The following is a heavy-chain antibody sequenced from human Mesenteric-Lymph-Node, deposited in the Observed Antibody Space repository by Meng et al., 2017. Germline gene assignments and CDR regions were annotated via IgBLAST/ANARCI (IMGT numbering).Heavy chain of an antibody. J-gene: IGHJ2*01. D-gene: IGHD3-22*01. CDR1: GGSISSGDYY. CDR3: ARGYYDSSGYGYWYFDL. V-gene: IGHV4-30-4*01. CDR2: IYYSGST. Sequence: VPLKESGPGLVKPSKPLPLTLAVSGGSISSGDYYWSWIRQPPGKGLEWIGYIYYSGSTYYNPSLKSRVTISVDTSKNQFSLKLSSVTAADTAVYYCARGYYDSSGYGYWYFDLWGRGTLVTVSS.